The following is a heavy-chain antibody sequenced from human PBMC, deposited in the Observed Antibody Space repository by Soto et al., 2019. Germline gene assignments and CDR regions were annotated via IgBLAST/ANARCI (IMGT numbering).Heavy chain of an antibody. J-gene: IGHJ6*02. V-gene: IGHV2-5*08. D-gene: IGHD2-21*02. CDR1: GGSISSGGYS. CDR3: IQSRCGGDCLQSYASYYYYGMDV. Sequence: TLSLTCAVSGGSISSGGYSWNWIRQPPGKALEWLALIYWDDDKRYSPSLRSRLTITKDTSKNQVVLTMTNMDPVDTATYYCIQSRCGGDCLQSYASYYYYGMDVWGQGTTVTVSS. CDR2: IYWDDDK.